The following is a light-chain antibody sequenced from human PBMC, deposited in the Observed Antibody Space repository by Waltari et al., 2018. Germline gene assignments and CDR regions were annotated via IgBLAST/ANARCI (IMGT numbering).Light chain of an antibody. V-gene: IGKV2-30*01. J-gene: IGKJ3*01. CDR2: KVS. CDR1: QSLVDSDGNTY. CDR3: VQDIHWPFT. Sequence: DVMNQYPFSLHDSLGQRASIFCRSSQSLVDSDGNTYLNWFQQRPGQSPRRLIYKVSNRDSGVPDRFSGSGSGTDFTLKISRVEAEDVGIYYCVQDIHWPFTFGPGTKVDIK.